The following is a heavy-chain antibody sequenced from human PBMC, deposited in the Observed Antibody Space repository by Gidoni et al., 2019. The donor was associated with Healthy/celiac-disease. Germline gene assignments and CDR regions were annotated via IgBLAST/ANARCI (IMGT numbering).Heavy chain of an antibody. CDR3: ARDESGKFIVVVPAAIAHYYYYGMDV. J-gene: IGHJ6*02. V-gene: IGHV3-7*01. CDR1: GFTFSSYW. CDR2: IKQDGSEK. Sequence: EVQLVESGGGLVQPGGSLRLSCAASGFTFSSYWMSWVRQAPGKGLEWVANIKQDGSEKYYVDSVKGRFTISRDNAKNSLYLQMNSLRAEDTAVYYCARDESGKFIVVVPAAIAHYYYYGMDVWGQGTTVTVSS. D-gene: IGHD2-2*02.